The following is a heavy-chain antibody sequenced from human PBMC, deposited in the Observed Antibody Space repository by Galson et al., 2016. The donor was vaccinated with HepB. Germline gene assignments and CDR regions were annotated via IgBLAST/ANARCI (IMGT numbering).Heavy chain of an antibody. CDR2: IYTTGTT. CDR3: TRADPYFYYGLDV. CDR1: GDSISSDGYY. J-gene: IGHJ6*04. Sequence: TLSLTCTVSGDSISSDGYYWSWIRQPAGKGLEWLGRIYTTGTTSYNPSLKSRIAVSLDTSKNQFSLKLTSVTAADTAVYFCTRADPYFYYGLDVWGKGTPVTVSS. V-gene: IGHV4-61*02.